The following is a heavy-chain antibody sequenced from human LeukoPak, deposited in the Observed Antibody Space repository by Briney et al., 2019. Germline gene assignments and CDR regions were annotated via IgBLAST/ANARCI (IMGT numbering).Heavy chain of an antibody. D-gene: IGHD3-22*01. CDR3: AKGRSSGYYSDY. CDR1: GFTFSSYA. J-gene: IGHJ4*02. CDR2: ISGSGGST. V-gene: IGHV3-23*01. Sequence: PGGSLRLSCAASGFTFSSYAMSWVRQAPGKGLEWVSAISGSGGSTYYADSVKGRFTISRENSKNTLYLQMNSLRAEDTAVYYCAKGRSSGYYSDYWGQGTLVTVSS.